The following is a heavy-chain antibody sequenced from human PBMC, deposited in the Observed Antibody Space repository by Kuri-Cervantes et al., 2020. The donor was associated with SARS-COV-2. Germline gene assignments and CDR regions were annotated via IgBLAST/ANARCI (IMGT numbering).Heavy chain of an antibody. CDR1: GFTFSSYE. J-gene: IGHJ4*02. D-gene: IGHD2-8*02. Sequence: GGSLRLSCAASGFTFSSYEMNWVRQAPGKGLEWVSYISSSGSTIYYADSVKGRFTISRDNAKNSLYLQMNSLGAEDTAVYYCARTSTWSIYFDYWGQGTLVTVSS. CDR2: ISSSGSTI. CDR3: ARTSTWSIYFDY. V-gene: IGHV3-48*03.